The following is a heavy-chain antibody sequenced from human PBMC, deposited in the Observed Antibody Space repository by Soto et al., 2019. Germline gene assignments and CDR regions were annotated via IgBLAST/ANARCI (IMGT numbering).Heavy chain of an antibody. Sequence: GVLRLSCVASGFSFSSCSLVWVRQAPGKGLEWVSYIFVDSTTIYYADSVKGRFTVSRDNAQNSLFLVINSLRAEDTAVYYCARDRDWAFDYWGQGTLVTVSS. V-gene: IGHV3-48*04. CDR3: ARDRDWAFDY. J-gene: IGHJ4*02. CDR1: GFSFSSCS. D-gene: IGHD3-9*01. CDR2: IFVDSTTI.